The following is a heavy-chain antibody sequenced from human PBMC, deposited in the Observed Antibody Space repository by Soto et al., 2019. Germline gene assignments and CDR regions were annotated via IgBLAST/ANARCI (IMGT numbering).Heavy chain of an antibody. J-gene: IGHJ5*02. V-gene: IGHV4-31*03. CDR2: IYYSGST. CDR1: GGSISSGGYY. CDR3: ARVRSLDGSGVRVDP. Sequence: QVQLQESGPGLVKPSQTLSLTCTVSGGSISSGGYYWSWIRQHPGKGLEWIGYIYYSGSTYYNPSLKSRVTISVDTSKNQFSLKLSSVTAANTAVYYCARVRSLDGSGVRVDPWGQGTLVTVSS. D-gene: IGHD3-10*01.